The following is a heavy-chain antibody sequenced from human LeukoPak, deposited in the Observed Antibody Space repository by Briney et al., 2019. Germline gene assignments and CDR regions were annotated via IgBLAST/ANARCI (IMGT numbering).Heavy chain of an antibody. V-gene: IGHV1-18*01. D-gene: IGHD6-19*01. J-gene: IGHJ4*02. Sequence: VSCXAXXYTFTXYGISWVRQAPGQGLEWMGWISAYNGNTNYAQKLQGRVTMITDTSTSTAYMELRSLRSDDTAVYYCARDLQWLTPNLGYWGQGTLVTVSS. CDR2: ISAYNGNT. CDR1: XYTFTXYG. CDR3: ARDLQWLTPNLGY.